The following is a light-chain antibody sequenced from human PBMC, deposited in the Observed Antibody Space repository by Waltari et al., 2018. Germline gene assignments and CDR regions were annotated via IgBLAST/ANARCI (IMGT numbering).Light chain of an antibody. V-gene: IGKV1-NL1*01. Sequence: DIQMTQSPSSLSASVGDRVNLTCRASQGISNSFAWYQQKPGKAPKPLLYGASRLESGVPPRFSGSGSGTDYTLTISSLQPDDFATYYCQQYYFTPYTFGQGTKLDIK. CDR1: QGISNS. CDR3: QQYYFTPYT. J-gene: IGKJ2*01. CDR2: GAS.